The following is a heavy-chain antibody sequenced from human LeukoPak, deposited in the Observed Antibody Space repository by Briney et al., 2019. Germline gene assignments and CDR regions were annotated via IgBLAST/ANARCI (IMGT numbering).Heavy chain of an antibody. V-gene: IGHV3-48*01. CDR2: ISSSSSTI. J-gene: IGHJ3*02. CDR1: GFTFSSYS. CDR3: ARVPRYCSSTSCPPDAFDI. D-gene: IGHD2-2*01. Sequence: PGGSLSLSCGASGFTFSSYSMNWVRQAPGKGLEWVSYISSSSSTIYYADSVKGRFTISRDNAKNSLYLQMNSLRAEDTAVYYCARVPRYCSSTSCPPDAFDIWGQGTMVTVSS.